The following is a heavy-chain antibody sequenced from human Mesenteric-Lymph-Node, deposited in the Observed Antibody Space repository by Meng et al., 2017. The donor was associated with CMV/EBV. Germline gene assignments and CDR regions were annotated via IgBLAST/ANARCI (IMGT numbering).Heavy chain of an antibody. CDR2: ISGSGGST. V-gene: IGHV3-23*01. D-gene: IGHD3-10*01. Sequence: GESLKISCAASGFTFSSYAMSWVRQAPGKGLEWVSAISGSGGSTYYADSVKGRFTISRDNSKNTLYLQIDSVRPEDTAVYYCARDRADGSGNFWARNWFDPWGQGTLVTVFS. CDR1: GFTFSSYA. J-gene: IGHJ5*02. CDR3: ARDRADGSGNFWARNWFDP.